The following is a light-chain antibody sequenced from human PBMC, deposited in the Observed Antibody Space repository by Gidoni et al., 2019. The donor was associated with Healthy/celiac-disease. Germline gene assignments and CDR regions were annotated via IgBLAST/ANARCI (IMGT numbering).Light chain of an antibody. V-gene: IGKV1-39*01. Sequence: IQMTQSPSSLSASVGDRVTITCRASQSISSYLNWYQQKPGKAPKLLIYAASSLQSGVPSRFSGSGYGTEFTLTISSLKPEDFATYYCQQSYSTPPTFGQGTKLEIK. CDR2: AAS. CDR3: QQSYSTPPT. J-gene: IGKJ2*01. CDR1: QSISSY.